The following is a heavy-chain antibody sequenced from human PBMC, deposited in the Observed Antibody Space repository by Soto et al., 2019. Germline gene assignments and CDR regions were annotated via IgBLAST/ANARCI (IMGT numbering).Heavy chain of an antibody. D-gene: IGHD5-12*01. V-gene: IGHV4-59*08. Sequence: PSETLSLTCTVSGGSITGYYWSWIRQPPGKGLEWVGYIYYSGSTNHNPSLKSRVTISVDTSKNQFSLKLSSVTAADTAVYYCAGSSGYDLGEIDYWGQGTLVTVPQ. CDR1: GGSITGYY. J-gene: IGHJ4*02. CDR3: AGSSGYDLGEIDY. CDR2: IYYSGST.